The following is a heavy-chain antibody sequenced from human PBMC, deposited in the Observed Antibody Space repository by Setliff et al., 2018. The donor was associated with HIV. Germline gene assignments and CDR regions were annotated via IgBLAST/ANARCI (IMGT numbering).Heavy chain of an antibody. V-gene: IGHV4-4*02. CDR1: GGSISSFNW. CDR3: ARVQYHYVNNGDSYYFTH. D-gene: IGHD3-10*02. J-gene: IGHJ4*01. CDR2: IYHTGST. Sequence: TLSLTCDVSGGSISSFNWWSWVRQSPGKGLEWIGEIYHTGSTNYSPSLKSRVTISVDKSKNQFSLRLNSVTAADTAVYYCARVQYHYVNNGDSYYFTHWGHGTLVTAPQ.